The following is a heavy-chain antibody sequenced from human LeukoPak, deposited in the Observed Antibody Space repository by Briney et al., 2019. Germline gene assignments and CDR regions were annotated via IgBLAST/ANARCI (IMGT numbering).Heavy chain of an antibody. J-gene: IGHJ4*02. CDR2: MYKNVIT. CDR3: VRRLASGDYHPLG. D-gene: IGHD1-26*01. V-gene: IGHV4-39*01. Sequence: SETLSLTCTVSGGSISSTTCCWGWVRQPPGKGLEWIGSMYKNVITYYNPSLESRVTISVDMSKSQFSLKLNSVTAADTAVYYSVRRLASGDYHPLGWGQGTLVTVSS. CDR1: GGSISSTTCC.